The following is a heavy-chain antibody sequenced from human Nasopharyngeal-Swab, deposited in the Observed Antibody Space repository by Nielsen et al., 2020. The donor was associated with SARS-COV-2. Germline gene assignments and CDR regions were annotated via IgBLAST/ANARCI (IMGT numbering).Heavy chain of an antibody. V-gene: IGHV3-66*01. Sequence: WGSLRLSCAASGFTVSSNYLSWVRQAPGKGLEWVSVIYSGGSTYSADTAKGRFTISRDNSKNTLYLQMNSLRDEDTAVYYCARAIAGDWNAYDIFTGYYYYYYYMDVWGKGTTVTVSS. CDR1: GFTVSSNY. J-gene: IGHJ6*03. D-gene: IGHD3-9*01. CDR3: ARAIAGDWNAYDIFTGYYYYYYYMDV. CDR2: IYSGGST.